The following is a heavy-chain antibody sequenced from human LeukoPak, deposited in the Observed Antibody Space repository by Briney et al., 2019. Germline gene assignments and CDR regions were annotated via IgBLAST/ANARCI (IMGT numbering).Heavy chain of an antibody. CDR2: IGISSGNT. D-gene: IGHD5-24*01. CDR1: GFTSSAYS. V-gene: IGHV3-48*01. Sequence: GGSLRLSCAASGFTSSAYSMNWVRQAPGKGLEWISYIGISSGNTKYADSVKGRFTISGDKAKNSLYLQMNSLRVEDTAVYYCARDYKYAFDNWGQGTLVTVSS. J-gene: IGHJ4*02. CDR3: ARDYKYAFDN.